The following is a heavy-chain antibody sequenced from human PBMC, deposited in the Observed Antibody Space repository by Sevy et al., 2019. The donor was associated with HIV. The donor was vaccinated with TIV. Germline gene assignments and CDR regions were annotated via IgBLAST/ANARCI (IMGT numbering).Heavy chain of an antibody. J-gene: IGHJ3*02. CDR1: GGTFSSYA. CDR2: IIPIFGTA. V-gene: IGHV1-69*13. Sequence: ASVNVSCKASGGTFSSYAISWVRQAPGQGLEWMGGIIPIFGTANYAQKFQGRVTITADESMSTAYMELSSLRSEDTAGYYCARGGYCSSTSCYRAFDIWGQGTMVTVSS. CDR3: ARGGYCSSTSCYRAFDI. D-gene: IGHD2-2*01.